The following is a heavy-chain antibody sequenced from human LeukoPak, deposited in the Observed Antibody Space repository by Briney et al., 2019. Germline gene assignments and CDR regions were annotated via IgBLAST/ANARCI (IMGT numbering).Heavy chain of an antibody. V-gene: IGHV4-30-2*01. J-gene: IGHJ3*02. CDR1: GGSISSGGYS. CDR3: ARAPEYYDSSGYYTDAFDI. CDR2: IYHSGST. D-gene: IGHD3-22*01. Sequence: SQTLSLTCAVSGGSISSGGYSWSWIRQPPGKGLEWIGYIYHSGSTYYNPSLKSRVTISVDRSKNQFSLKLSSVTAADTAVYYCARAPEYYDSSGYYTDAFDIWGQGTMVTVSS.